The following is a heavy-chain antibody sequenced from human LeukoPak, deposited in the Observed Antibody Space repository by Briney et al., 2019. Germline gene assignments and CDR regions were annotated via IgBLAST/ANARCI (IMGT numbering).Heavy chain of an antibody. D-gene: IGHD2-2*01. CDR1: GFTFSDYY. V-gene: IGHV3-11*04. J-gene: IGHJ4*02. Sequence: KPGGSLRLSCAASGFTFSDYYMSWIRQAPGKGLEWVSYISSSSSTIYYADSVKGRFTISRDNAKNSLYLQMNSLTAEDTAVYYCARLPAYCSSTACYYDYWGQGTLVTVSS. CDR2: ISSSSSTI. CDR3: ARLPAYCSSTACYYDY.